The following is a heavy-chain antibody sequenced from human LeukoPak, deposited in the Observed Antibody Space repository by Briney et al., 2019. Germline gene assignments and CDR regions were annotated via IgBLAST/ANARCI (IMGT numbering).Heavy chain of an antibody. J-gene: IGHJ4*02. D-gene: IGHD5-12*01. CDR3: VREGGYDPFEN. CDR2: IDSDGSSR. V-gene: IGHV3-74*01. Sequence: GGTLRLSCAASGVTFSYYWMHWVRQAPGKGLVWVSRIDSDGSSRSYAGSVKGRFTISRDNAKNTLYLQMNSLRAEDTAVYYCVREGGYDPFENWGQGTLVTVSS. CDR1: GVTFSYYW.